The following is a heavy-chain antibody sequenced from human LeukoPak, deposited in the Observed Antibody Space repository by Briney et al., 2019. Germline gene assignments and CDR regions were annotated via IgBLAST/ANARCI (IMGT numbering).Heavy chain of an antibody. D-gene: IGHD4-23*01. J-gene: IGHJ4*02. V-gene: IGHV3-48*03. Sequence: PGGSLRLSCAASGFTFSSYEMHWVRQAPGKGLEWVSYISSSDSTIYYADSVKGRFTISRDNAKNSLYLQMNSLRAEDTAVYYCARDYGGSSPFDYWGQGTLVTVSS. CDR1: GFTFSSYE. CDR2: ISSSDSTI. CDR3: ARDYGGSSPFDY.